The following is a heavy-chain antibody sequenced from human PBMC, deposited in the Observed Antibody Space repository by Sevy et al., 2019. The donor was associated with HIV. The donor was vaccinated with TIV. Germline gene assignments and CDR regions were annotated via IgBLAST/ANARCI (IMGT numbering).Heavy chain of an antibody. J-gene: IGHJ4*02. CDR3: ARDPGNSGNY. CDR2: ISHDERTT. V-gene: IGHV3-30*04. CDR1: GLTFSTYA. Sequence: GGSLRLSCAASGLTFSTYAMHWLRQAPGKGLEWVAVISHDERTTYYADSVKGRFTISRDNSKNTLYLQMDSLRPEDTTLYYCARDPGNSGNYWGQGTLVTVSS. D-gene: IGHD1-1*01.